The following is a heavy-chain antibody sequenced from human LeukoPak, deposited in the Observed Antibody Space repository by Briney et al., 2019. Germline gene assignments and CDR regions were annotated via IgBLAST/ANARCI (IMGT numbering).Heavy chain of an antibody. Sequence: ASVNVSCKASGYTFTVYYIHWVRQAPGQGLECMGWINPNSGATSFAQKFQGRVTMTRDTSISSAYMEVSGLRSDDTAVYYCARDTYGSGNYHPFDYWGQGTLVTVSS. CDR3: ARDTYGSGNYHPFDY. CDR2: INPNSGAT. D-gene: IGHD3-10*01. CDR1: GYTFTVYY. J-gene: IGHJ4*02. V-gene: IGHV1-2*02.